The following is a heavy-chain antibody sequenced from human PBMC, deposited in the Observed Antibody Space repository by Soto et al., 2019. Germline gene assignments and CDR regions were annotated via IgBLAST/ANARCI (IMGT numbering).Heavy chain of an antibody. J-gene: IGHJ6*02. CDR2: ISSSSSYI. CDR3: ARERDYSNYVFGGMGV. Sequence: PGGSLRLSCAASGFPFSSYSMNWVRQSPGKGLEWVSSISSSSSYIYYADSVKGRFTISRDNAKNSLYLQMNSLRAEDTAVYYCARERDYSNYVFGGMGVWGQGTTVTVSS. CDR1: GFPFSSYS. V-gene: IGHV3-21*01. D-gene: IGHD4-4*01.